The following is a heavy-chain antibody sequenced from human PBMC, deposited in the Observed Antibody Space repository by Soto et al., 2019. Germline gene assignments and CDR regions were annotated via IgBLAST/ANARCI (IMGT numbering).Heavy chain of an antibody. V-gene: IGHV4-34*01. CDR2: INHSGST. CDR3: ARGSYCTNGVCYYYYDGMDV. J-gene: IGHJ6*02. Sequence: SETLSLTCAVYGGSFSGYYWSWIRQPPGKGLEWIGEINHSGSTNYNPSLKSRVTISVDTSKNQFSLKMSSVTAADTAVYYCARGSYCTNGVCYYYYDGMDVWGQGTTVTVSS. CDR1: GGSFSGYY. D-gene: IGHD2-8*01.